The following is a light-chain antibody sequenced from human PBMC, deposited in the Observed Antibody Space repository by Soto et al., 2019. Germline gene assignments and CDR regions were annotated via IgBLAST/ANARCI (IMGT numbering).Light chain of an antibody. Sequence: QSVLAQPASVSGSPGQSITISCTGTSSDVGAYNYVSWYQQNPGKAPKLLIYDVRYRPSGVSNRFSCSKSGNTAYLIISGLQAEDEADDYCSSFTSRHTYVFGSGTKLTVL. CDR2: DVR. J-gene: IGLJ1*01. CDR3: SSFTSRHTYV. V-gene: IGLV2-14*01. CDR1: SSDVGAYNY.